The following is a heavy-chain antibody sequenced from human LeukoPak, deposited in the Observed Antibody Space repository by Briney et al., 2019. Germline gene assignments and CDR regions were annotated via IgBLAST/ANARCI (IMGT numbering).Heavy chain of an antibody. CDR3: ARDLRKFQWLPSYFDY. Sequence: GRSLRLSCAASGFTFSSYGMHWVRQAPGKGVEWVAVIWYDGSNKYYADSVKGRFTISRDNSKNTLYLQMNSLRAEDTAVYYCARDLRKFQWLPSYFDYWGQGTLVTVSS. D-gene: IGHD6-19*01. CDR1: GFTFSSYG. V-gene: IGHV3-33*01. J-gene: IGHJ4*02. CDR2: IWYDGSNK.